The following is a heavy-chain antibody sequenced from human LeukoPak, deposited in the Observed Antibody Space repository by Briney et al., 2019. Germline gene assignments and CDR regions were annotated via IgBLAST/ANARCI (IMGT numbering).Heavy chain of an antibody. CDR2: ISSSGSTI. D-gene: IGHD3-16*02. J-gene: IGHJ4*02. Sequence: GGSLRLSCAASGFTFNNYAMSWVRQAPGKGLEWVSYISSSGSTIYYADSVKGRFTISRDDAKNSLYLQMNSLRAEDTAVYYCARSGDDYVWGSYRYGIDYWGQGTLVTVSS. CDR3: ARSGDDYVWGSYRYGIDY. CDR1: GFTFNNYA. V-gene: IGHV3-11*01.